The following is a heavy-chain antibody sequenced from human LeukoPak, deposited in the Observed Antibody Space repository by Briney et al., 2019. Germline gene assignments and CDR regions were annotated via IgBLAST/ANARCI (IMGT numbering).Heavy chain of an antibody. V-gene: IGHV3-48*01. CDR2: ISSSSSTI. CDR1: GFTFNRHS. CDR3: ARDTGGGYSSSSNYYFDY. J-gene: IGHJ4*02. Sequence: GGSLRLSCAASGFTFNRHSMNWVRQAPGKGLEWVSYISSSSSTIYYADSVKGRFTISRDNAKNSLYLQMNSLRADDTAVYYCARDTGGGYSSSSNYYFDYWGQGTLVTVSS. D-gene: IGHD6-6*01.